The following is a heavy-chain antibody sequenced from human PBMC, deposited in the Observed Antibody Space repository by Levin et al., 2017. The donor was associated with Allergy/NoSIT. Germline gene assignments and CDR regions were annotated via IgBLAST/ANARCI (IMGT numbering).Heavy chain of an antibody. Sequence: PGGSLRLSCAGSGFTFSRFAMSWVRQAPGKGLEWVASINNGGNLYYAEVVMGRFPISRDTSTGTLDLQMVSLRAEDSGVYYCAKDHESSGWPNFDSWGQGTLVTVSS. D-gene: IGHD3-22*01. CDR2: INNGGNL. V-gene: IGHV3-23*01. CDR3: AKDHESSGWPNFDS. CDR1: GFTFSRFA. J-gene: IGHJ4*02.